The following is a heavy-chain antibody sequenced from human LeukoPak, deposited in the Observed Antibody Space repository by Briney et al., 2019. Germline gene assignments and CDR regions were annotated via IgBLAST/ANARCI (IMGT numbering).Heavy chain of an antibody. CDR3: ARTHPIQLWLDLYYYYMDV. J-gene: IGHJ6*03. V-gene: IGHV1-2*02. CDR2: INPNSGGT. CDR1: GYTFTGYY. D-gene: IGHD5-18*01. Sequence: ASVKVSCKASGYTFTGYYMYWVRQAPGQGLEWMGWINPNSGGTNYAQKFQGRVTLTRDTSISTAYMEVNRLRSDDTAVYYCARTHPIQLWLDLYYYYMDVWGKGTTVTVSS.